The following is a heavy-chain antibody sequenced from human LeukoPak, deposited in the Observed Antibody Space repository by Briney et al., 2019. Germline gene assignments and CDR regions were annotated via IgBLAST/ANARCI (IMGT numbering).Heavy chain of an antibody. Sequence: PSETLSLTCAVSGYSISSGYYRGWIRQPPEKGLEWIGSIYHSGSTYYNPSLKSRVTISVDTSKNQFSLKLSSVTAADTAVYYCARDRDGSGSYYQPLFDYWGQGTLVTVSS. CDR1: GYSISSGYY. V-gene: IGHV4-38-2*02. CDR3: ARDRDGSGSYYQPLFDY. D-gene: IGHD3-10*01. J-gene: IGHJ4*02. CDR2: IYHSGST.